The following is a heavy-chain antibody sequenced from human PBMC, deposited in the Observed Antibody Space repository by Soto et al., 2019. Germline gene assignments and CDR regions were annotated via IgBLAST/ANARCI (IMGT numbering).Heavy chain of an antibody. CDR3: ARERTGSGWKPRVAFDI. CDR1: GGTFSNYA. D-gene: IGHD6-19*01. V-gene: IGHV1-69*13. Sequence: GASVKVSCKASGGTFSNYAISWVRQAPGQGLEWMGGIIPIFGTANYEQKFQGRVTITADESTSTAYMELSSLRSEDTAVYYCARERTGSGWKPRVAFDIWGQGTMVTVSS. CDR2: IIPIFGTA. J-gene: IGHJ3*02.